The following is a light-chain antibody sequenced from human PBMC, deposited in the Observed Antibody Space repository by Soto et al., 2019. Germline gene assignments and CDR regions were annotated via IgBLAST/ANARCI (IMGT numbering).Light chain of an antibody. CDR3: QQYNNWPGLT. Sequence: ERVMKQSPATMSVSPGERAALSCRASQSVSSNLAWYQQKPGQAPRLLIYGASTRATGIPARFSGSGSGTEFTLTISSLQSEDFAVYYCQQYNNWPGLTFGGGTKVEIK. CDR1: QSVSSN. J-gene: IGKJ4*01. CDR2: GAS. V-gene: IGKV3-15*01.